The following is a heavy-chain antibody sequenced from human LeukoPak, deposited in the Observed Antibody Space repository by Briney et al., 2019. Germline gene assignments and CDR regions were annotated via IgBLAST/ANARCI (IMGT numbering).Heavy chain of an antibody. D-gene: IGHD5-24*01. CDR1: GGSISPYY. J-gene: IGHJ4*02. V-gene: IGHV4-59*01. Sequence: SETLSLTCTVSGGSISPYYWSWIRQPPGKGLDWIGYLYYTGSTSYNPSLKSRVTISLDTSKNQFSLKLSSVTAADTAVYYRARYAADGHTLEYWGQGTLVTVSS. CDR3: ARYAADGHTLEY. CDR2: LYYTGST.